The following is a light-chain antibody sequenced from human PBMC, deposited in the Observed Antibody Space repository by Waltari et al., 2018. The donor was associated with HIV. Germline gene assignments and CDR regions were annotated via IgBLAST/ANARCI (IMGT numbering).Light chain of an antibody. CDR3: ASFTGDNTVI. Sequence: AVTQPASVSGLPGQSTTLSCTGDDSDFGLYNFVSWYQQHSGKPPRLILYAVDSPSSGVSDRFSGSMSGNPASLTISGLRAEDEGHYYCASFTGDNTVIFGGGTEVTVL. CDR2: AVD. V-gene: IGLV2-14*03. J-gene: IGLJ2*01. CDR1: DSDFGLYNF.